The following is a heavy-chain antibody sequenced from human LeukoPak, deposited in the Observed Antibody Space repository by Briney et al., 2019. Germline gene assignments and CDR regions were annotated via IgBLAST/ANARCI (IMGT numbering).Heavy chain of an antibody. CDR1: GFTFSSYS. J-gene: IGHJ3*02. CDR3: AGSLKDSSSWYLMEDNDAFDI. V-gene: IGHV3-21*01. D-gene: IGHD6-13*01. CDR2: ISSSSSYI. Sequence: PGGSLRLSCAASGFTFSSYSMNWVRQAPGKGLEWVSSISSSSSYIYYADSVKGRFTISRDNAKNSLYLQMNSLRAEDTAVYYCAGSLKDSSSWYLMEDNDAFDIWGQGTMVTVSS.